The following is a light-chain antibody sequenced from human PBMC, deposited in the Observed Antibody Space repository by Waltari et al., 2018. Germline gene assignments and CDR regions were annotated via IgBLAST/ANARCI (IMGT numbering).Light chain of an antibody. CDR3: QQYHTTPYA. Sequence: DIVMTQSPDSLAVSLGERATIHCRSSQSVLYSLNNKNYLAWFQQKPGQPPKLLIYWASTRESGVPDRFSGSGSGTDFTLTISSLQAEDVAVYYCQQYHTTPYAFGQGTKLEIK. CDR1: QSVLYSLNNKNY. J-gene: IGKJ2*01. V-gene: IGKV4-1*01. CDR2: WAS.